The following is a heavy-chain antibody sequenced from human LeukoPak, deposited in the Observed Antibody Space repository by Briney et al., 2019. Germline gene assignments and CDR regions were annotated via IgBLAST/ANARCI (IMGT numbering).Heavy chain of an antibody. CDR3: ARDPAYGGNPGFDY. CDR2: VYYSGST. D-gene: IGHD4-23*01. CDR1: GGSISSGDYY. Sequence: SETLSLTCTVSGGSISSGDYYWSWIRQPPGKGLEWIGYVYYSGSTYYNPSLKSRVTISVDTSKNQFSLKLSSVTAADTAVYYCARDPAYGGNPGFDYWGQGTLVTVSS. V-gene: IGHV4-30-4*08. J-gene: IGHJ4*02.